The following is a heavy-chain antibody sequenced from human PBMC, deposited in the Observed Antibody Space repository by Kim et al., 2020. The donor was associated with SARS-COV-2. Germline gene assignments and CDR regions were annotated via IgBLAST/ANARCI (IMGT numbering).Heavy chain of an antibody. CDR2: IYYTGST. D-gene: IGHD2-15*01. CDR3: ARHRILVTVQDFDF. V-gene: IGHV4-39*01. Sequence: SETLSLTCTVSGDYISSSNYYWGWIRQPPGKGLEWIGSIYYTGSTYYNPSLNSRVTMSVDTSKNKFSLKLTSVTAADTAVYYCARHRILVTVQDFDFWGQGTLVTVS. J-gene: IGHJ4*02. CDR1: GDYISSSNYY.